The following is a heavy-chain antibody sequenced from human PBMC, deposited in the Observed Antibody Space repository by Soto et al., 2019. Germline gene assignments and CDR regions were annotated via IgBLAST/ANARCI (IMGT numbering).Heavy chain of an antibody. Sequence: QVQLVQSGAELKKPGSSVKVSCEASGGSFISYSFTWVRQAPGQGLEWMGRIIPIQGKANYALKFQDRVTITANRSTRTAYMELRSLRPEDRAVYYCGKILFLVDPAYMDVW. J-gene: IGHJ6*03. D-gene: IGHD3-3*01. CDR1: GGSFISYS. CDR3: GKILFLVDPAYMDV. V-gene: IGHV1-69*02. CDR2: IIPIQGKA.